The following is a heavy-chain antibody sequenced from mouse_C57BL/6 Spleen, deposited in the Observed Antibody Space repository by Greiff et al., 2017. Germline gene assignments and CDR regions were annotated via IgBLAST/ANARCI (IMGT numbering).Heavy chain of an antibody. Sequence: EVKLVESGGGLVKPGGSLKLSCAASGFTFSDYGMHWVRQAPEKGLEWVAYISSGRSTIYYADTVKGRFTISRDNAKNTLFLQMTSLRSEDTAMYYCARSTGTDWFAYWGQGTLVTVSA. CDR1: GFTFSDYG. CDR2: ISSGRSTI. CDR3: ARSTGTDWFAY. V-gene: IGHV5-17*01. D-gene: IGHD4-1*02. J-gene: IGHJ3*01.